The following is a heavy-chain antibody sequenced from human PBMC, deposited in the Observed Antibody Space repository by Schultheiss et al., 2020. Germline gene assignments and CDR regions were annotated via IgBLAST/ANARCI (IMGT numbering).Heavy chain of an antibody. D-gene: IGHD6-19*01. CDR1: GFTFSSYA. J-gene: IGHJ4*02. Sequence: GESLKISCSASGFTFSSYAMTWVRQAPGKGLEWVSVMYRGGSTHYADSVKGRFTLSRDNAKNSLYLQMNSLRAEDTAVYYCAVDQQWLVPGYWGQGTLVTVSS. V-gene: IGHV3-23*03. CDR3: AVDQQWLVPGY. CDR2: MYRGGST.